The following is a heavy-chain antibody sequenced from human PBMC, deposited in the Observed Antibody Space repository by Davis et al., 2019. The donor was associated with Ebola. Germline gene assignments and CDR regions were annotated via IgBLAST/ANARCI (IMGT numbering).Heavy chain of an antibody. V-gene: IGHV3-33*03. CDR2: IWYDGSNK. D-gene: IGHD6-13*01. CDR1: GFTFSSYG. J-gene: IGHJ3*02. Sequence: GESLKISCAASGFTFSSYGMHWVRQAPGKGLEWVAVIWYDGSNKYYADSVKGRFTISRDNAKNSLYLQMNSLRAEDTAVYYCASYSSSWTDAFDIWGQGTMVTVSS. CDR3: ASYSSSWTDAFDI.